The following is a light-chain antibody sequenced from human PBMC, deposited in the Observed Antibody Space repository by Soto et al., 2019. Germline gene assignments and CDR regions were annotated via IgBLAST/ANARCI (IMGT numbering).Light chain of an antibody. Sequence: QSALTQPASVSGSPGQSITISCTGTSSDAGGYNYVSWYQHHPGKAPKLMIYEVSHRPSGVSNRFSASKSGNTASLTISGLQAEDEADYYCGSYTRSSTLVFGTGTKLTVL. CDR1: SSDAGGYNY. CDR2: EVS. CDR3: GSYTRSSTLV. V-gene: IGLV2-14*01. J-gene: IGLJ1*01.